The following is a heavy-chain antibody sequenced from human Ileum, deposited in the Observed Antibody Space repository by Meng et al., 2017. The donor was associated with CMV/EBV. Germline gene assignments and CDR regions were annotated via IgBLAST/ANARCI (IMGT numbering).Heavy chain of an antibody. CDR3: TRGWTSGTENWFDP. CDR1: GFIFSDYY. V-gene: IGHV3-72*01. J-gene: IGHJ5*02. Sequence: GFIFSDYYVDWVRQAPGKGLEWVGRSRDKGNSYTTEYAVSMKGRFTISRDDSENSVHLQMNSLKIEDTAVYYCTRGWTSGTENWFDPWGQGTLVTVSS. CDR2: SRDKGNSYTT. D-gene: IGHD1-26*01.